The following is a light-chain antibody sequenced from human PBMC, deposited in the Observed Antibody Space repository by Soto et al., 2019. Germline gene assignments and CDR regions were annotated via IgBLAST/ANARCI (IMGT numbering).Light chain of an antibody. V-gene: IGLV2-14*03. J-gene: IGLJ1*01. CDR3: SSYTTSSTVV. CDR1: SSDVGGYNF. Sequence: SVLNQPASVFGSPGQSITISCTGTSSDVGGYNFVSWYQQHPGKAPKLMIYEVSSRPSGVSNRFSGSKSGNTASLTLSGLQPEDEADYYCSSYTTSSTVVFGTGTKVTVL. CDR2: EVS.